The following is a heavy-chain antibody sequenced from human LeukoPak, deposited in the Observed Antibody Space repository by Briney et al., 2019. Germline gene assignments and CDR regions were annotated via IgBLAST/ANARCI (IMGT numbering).Heavy chain of an antibody. V-gene: IGHV4-34*01. J-gene: IGHJ4*02. CDR3: ARYYGRFDY. D-gene: IGHD4-17*01. Sequence: SETLSLTCAVYGGSFSGYYWSWIRQPPGKGLEWIGEINHSGSTNYSPSLKSRVTISVDTSKSQFSLKLSSLTAADTAVYYCARYYGRFDYWGQGTLVTVSS. CDR1: GGSFSGYY. CDR2: INHSGST.